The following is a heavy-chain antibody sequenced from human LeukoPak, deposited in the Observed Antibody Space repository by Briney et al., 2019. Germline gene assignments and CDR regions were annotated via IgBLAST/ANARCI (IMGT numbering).Heavy chain of an antibody. CDR1: GYTFTSYG. J-gene: IGHJ5*02. D-gene: IGHD3-3*01. CDR2: ISAYNGNT. Sequence: ASVKVSCKASGYTFTSYGISWVRQAPGQGLEWMGWISAYNGNTNYAQKLQGRVTMTTDTSTSTAYMELRSLRSDDTAVYYCARSYDFWSGYYRNWFDPWGQGTLVTVSS. CDR3: ARSYDFWSGYYRNWFDP. V-gene: IGHV1-18*01.